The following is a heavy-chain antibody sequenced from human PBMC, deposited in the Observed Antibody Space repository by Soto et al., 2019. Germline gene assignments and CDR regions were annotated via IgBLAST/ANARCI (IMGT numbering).Heavy chain of an antibody. J-gene: IGHJ4*02. CDR2: ITFNGSKE. Sequence: VQVVESGGGVVQPGGSLRLSCAGSGFAFSRFGMHWVRQAPGKGLEWVACITFNGSKEYYVDSVKGRFAISRNNSMNTLYLQMSSLGPEDTGVYYCATDPGAFAGAMRDWGRGTLVTVSS. D-gene: IGHD3-16*01. CDR1: GFAFSRFG. V-gene: IGHV3-30*03. CDR3: ATDPGAFAGAMRD.